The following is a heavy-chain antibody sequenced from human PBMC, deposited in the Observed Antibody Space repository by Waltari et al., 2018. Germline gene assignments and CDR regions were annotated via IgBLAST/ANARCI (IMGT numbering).Heavy chain of an antibody. J-gene: IGHJ6*03. Sequence: QVQLQQWGAGLLKPSETLSLTCAVYGGSFSGYYWSWIRQPPGKGLAWIGEINHSGSTNYNPSLKSRVTISVDTSKNQFSLKLSSVTAADTAVYYCARGKLYYYGSGYYYYYYMDVWGKGTTVTVSS. D-gene: IGHD3-10*01. CDR2: INHSGST. CDR1: GGSFSGYY. V-gene: IGHV4-34*01. CDR3: ARGKLYYYGSGYYYYYYMDV.